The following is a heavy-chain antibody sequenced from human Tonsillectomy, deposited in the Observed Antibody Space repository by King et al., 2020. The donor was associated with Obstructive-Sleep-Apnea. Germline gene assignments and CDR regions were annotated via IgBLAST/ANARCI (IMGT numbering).Heavy chain of an antibody. CDR1: GFTLSNHW. J-gene: IGHJ6*02. Sequence: DVQLVESGGGLVQPGGSLRLSCAASGFTLSNHWMHWVRQAPGEGLVWVSRINSDGSSADYTDSVKGRFTISRDNAKNTLYLQMNSLRVEDTAVYYCARGATISWYGGAMDVWGQGTTVTVSS. V-gene: IGHV3-74*01. CDR2: INSDGSSA. D-gene: IGHD6-13*01. CDR3: ARGATISWYGGAMDV.